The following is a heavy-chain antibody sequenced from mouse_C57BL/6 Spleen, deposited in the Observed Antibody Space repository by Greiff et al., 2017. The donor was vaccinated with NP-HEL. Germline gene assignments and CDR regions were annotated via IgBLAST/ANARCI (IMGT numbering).Heavy chain of an antibody. CDR1: GFTFSSYA. V-gene: IGHV5-9-1*02. CDR2: ISSGGDYI. Sequence: EVQLQESGEGLVKPGGSLKLSCAASGFTFSSYAMSWVRQTPEKRLEWVAYISSGGDYIYYADTVKGRFTISRDNARNTLYLQMSSLKSEDTAMYYCTRDSGGLHFDYWGQGTTLTVSS. CDR3: TRDSGGLHFDY. J-gene: IGHJ2*01. D-gene: IGHD2-13*01.